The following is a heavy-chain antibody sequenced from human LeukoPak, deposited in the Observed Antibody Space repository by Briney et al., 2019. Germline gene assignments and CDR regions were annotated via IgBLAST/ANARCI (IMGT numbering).Heavy chain of an antibody. D-gene: IGHD3-9*01. Sequence: TSETLSLTCTVSGGSISSSGYYWGWIRQPPGKGLEWIGHISYSGSTRYNSSLNSRVTISVDTSKNQFSLKLTSVTAADTAVYYCARVTGYTIEDYFDYWGQGTLVTVSS. CDR3: ARVTGYTIEDYFDY. CDR2: ISYSGST. J-gene: IGHJ4*02. V-gene: IGHV4-61*08. CDR1: GGSISSSGYY.